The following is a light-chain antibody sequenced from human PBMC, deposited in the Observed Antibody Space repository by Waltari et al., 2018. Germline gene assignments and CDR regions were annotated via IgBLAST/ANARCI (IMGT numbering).Light chain of an antibody. CDR1: TSTIGTNY. CDR3: ATWDDSLTNYV. Sequence: QSVMTPPPSASGTPGQTVTIPCSGGTSTIGTNYVYWYQQLPGTAPKLIVYRNYQRPSGVPDRFSGSKSGASASLAISGLQSEDEGDYYCATWDDSLTNYVFGTGTKVTV. CDR2: RNY. J-gene: IGLJ1*01. V-gene: IGLV1-47*01.